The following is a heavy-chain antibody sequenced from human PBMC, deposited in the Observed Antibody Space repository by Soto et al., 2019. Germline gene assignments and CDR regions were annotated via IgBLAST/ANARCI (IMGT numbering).Heavy chain of an antibody. CDR1: GFIFSSFG. CDR3: VRDLLGSGGHFDY. D-gene: IGHD7-27*01. Sequence: GGSLRLSCAASGFIFSSFGMHWVRQAPGKGLEVVAHIWYDGSNTYYADSVKGRFTISRDNSRNTVYLQMNSLRAEDTAVYHCVRDLLGSGGHFDYWGQGAPVTVSS. CDR2: IWYDGSNT. J-gene: IGHJ4*02. V-gene: IGHV3-33*01.